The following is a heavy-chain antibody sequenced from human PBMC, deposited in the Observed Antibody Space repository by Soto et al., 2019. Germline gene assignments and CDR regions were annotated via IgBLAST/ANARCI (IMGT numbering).Heavy chain of an antibody. V-gene: IGHV3-23*01. CDR1: GFTFSSYA. Sequence: EVQLLESGGGLVQPGGSLRLSCAASGFTFSSYAMSWVRQAPGEGLEWVSAISGSGGSTYYADSVKGRFTISRDNSKNTLCLQMNSLRAEDTAVYYCAKDGAGYCSGGSCYSRYYYYDMDVWGKGTTVTVSS. CDR3: AKDGAGYCSGGSCYSRYYYYDMDV. D-gene: IGHD2-15*01. CDR2: ISGSGGST. J-gene: IGHJ6*03.